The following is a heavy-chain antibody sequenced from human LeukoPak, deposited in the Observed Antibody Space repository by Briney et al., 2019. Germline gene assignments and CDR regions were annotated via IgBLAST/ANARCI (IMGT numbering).Heavy chain of an antibody. CDR1: GFTVSNKY. J-gene: IGHJ3*02. V-gene: IGHV3-53*01. D-gene: IGHD6-25*01. Sequence: GGSLRLSCAASGFTVSNKYMTWVRQAPGKGLEWVSLIYSDGRTYYADSVKGRFTISRDNSKNTLYLQMNSLRAEDTAIYYCAKDRGTSLCDAFDIWGQGTMVTVSS. CDR2: IYSDGRT. CDR3: AKDRGTSLCDAFDI.